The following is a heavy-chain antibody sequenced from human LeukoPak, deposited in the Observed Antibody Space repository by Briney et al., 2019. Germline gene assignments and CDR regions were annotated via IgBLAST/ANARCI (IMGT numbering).Heavy chain of an antibody. Sequence: PGRSLRLSCAASGFTFSSYSMNWVRQAPGKGLEWVSSISSSSSYIYYADSVKGRFTISRDNAKNSLYLQMNSLRAEDTAVYYCARANSGSYYGAPGAFDIWGQGTMVTVSS. CDR3: ARANSGSYYGAPGAFDI. D-gene: IGHD1-26*01. J-gene: IGHJ3*02. CDR2: ISSSSSYI. CDR1: GFTFSSYS. V-gene: IGHV3-21*01.